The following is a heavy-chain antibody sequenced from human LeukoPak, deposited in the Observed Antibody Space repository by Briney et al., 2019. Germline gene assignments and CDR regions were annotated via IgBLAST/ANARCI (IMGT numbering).Heavy chain of an antibody. CDR3: ASSFNYYDSSGYYPQMNFDY. CDR1: GGSFSGYY. D-gene: IGHD3-22*01. V-gene: IGHV4-34*01. CDR2: IYHSGST. J-gene: IGHJ4*02. Sequence: SETLSLTCAVYGGSFSGYYWSWIRQPPGKGLEWIGYIYHSGSTYYNPSLKSRVTISVDRSKNQFSLKLSSVTAADTAVYYCASSFNYYDSSGYYPQMNFDYWGQGTLVTVSS.